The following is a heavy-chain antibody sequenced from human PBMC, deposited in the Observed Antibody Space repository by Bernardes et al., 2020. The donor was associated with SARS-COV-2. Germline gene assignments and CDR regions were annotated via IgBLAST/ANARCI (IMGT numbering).Heavy chain of an antibody. J-gene: IGHJ6*03. Sequence: GGSLSLSSAASTLTVSSDYMTWVRQAQGKGLEWVSVIYSGGTTYYADSVKGRFTISRDNSQSTVSLQMNSLRPEDTAVYYCARGQRNLHYMDVWGKGTTVTVSS. V-gene: IGHV3-66*02. CDR3: ARGQRNLHYMDV. CDR2: IYSGGTT. CDR1: TLTVSSDY.